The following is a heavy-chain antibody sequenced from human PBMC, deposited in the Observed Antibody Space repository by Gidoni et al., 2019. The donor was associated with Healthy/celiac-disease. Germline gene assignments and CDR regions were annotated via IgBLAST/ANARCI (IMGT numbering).Heavy chain of an antibody. V-gene: IGHV4-59*01. CDR3: AREGLGSSGWEYWYFDL. CDR1: GGSISSYY. CDR2: IYYSGST. D-gene: IGHD6-19*01. Sequence: QVQLQESGPGLVKPSETLSLTCTVSGGSISSYYWSWIRQPPGKGLEWIGYIYYSGSTNYNPSLKSRVTISVDTSKNQFSLKLSSVTAADTAVYYCAREGLGSSGWEYWYFDLWGRGTLVTVSS. J-gene: IGHJ2*01.